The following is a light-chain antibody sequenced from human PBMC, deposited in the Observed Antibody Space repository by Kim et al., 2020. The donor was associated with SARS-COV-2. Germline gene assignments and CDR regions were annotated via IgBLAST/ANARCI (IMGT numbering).Light chain of an antibody. J-gene: IGKJ2*01. Sequence: SAAVGDRGTISCRASQSISSGLAWYHQRPGKAPKLLIYKASNLESGVPSRFSGSGSGTEFTLTISSLQPDDFATYYCQQYNSYPYTFGQGTKLEI. CDR3: QQYNSYPYT. CDR1: QSISSG. V-gene: IGKV1-5*03. CDR2: KAS.